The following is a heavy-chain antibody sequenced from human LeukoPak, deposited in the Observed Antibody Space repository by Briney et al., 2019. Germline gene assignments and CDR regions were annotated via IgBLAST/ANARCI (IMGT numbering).Heavy chain of an antibody. CDR3: ARIGCGGDCYEFYYYYMDV. CDR1: GFTFSSYW. Sequence: GGSLRLSCAASGFTFSSYWMSWVRQALGKGLEWVANIKQDGSEKYYVDSVKGRFTISRDNAKNSLYLQMNSLRAEDTAVYYCARIGCGGDCYEFYYYYMDVWGKGTTVTISS. J-gene: IGHJ6*03. V-gene: IGHV3-7*01. CDR2: IKQDGSEK. D-gene: IGHD2-21*02.